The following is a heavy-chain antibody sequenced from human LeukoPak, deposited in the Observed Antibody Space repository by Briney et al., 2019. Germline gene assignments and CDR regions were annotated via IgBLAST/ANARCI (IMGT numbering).Heavy chain of an antibody. D-gene: IGHD2-2*01. CDR3: ARTVPAATELWSPHRIDI. J-gene: IGHJ3*02. V-gene: IGHV3-48*03. CDR1: GFTFSSYE. Sequence: PGGSLRLSCAASGFTFSSYEMNWVRQAPGKGLEWVSYISSSGSTIYYADSVKGRFTISRDNAKNSLYLQMNSLRAEDTAVYYCARTVPAATELWSPHRIDIWGQGTMVTVSS. CDR2: ISSSGSTI.